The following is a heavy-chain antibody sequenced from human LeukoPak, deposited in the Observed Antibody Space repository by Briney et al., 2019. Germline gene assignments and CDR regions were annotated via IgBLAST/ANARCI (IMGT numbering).Heavy chain of an antibody. Sequence: GGSLRLSCAASGFTFTSYAMSWVRQAPGKGLVWVSRIDSDGISTNYADSVKGRFTISRDNAKNTLFLQMNSLRAEDTAVHFCARRDYLDNWGQGTLVTVSS. CDR3: ARRDYLDN. D-gene: IGHD5-24*01. CDR2: IDSDGIST. V-gene: IGHV3-74*01. CDR1: GFTFTSYA. J-gene: IGHJ4*02.